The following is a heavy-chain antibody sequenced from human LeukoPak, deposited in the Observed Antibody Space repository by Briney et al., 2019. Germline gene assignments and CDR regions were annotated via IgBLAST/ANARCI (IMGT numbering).Heavy chain of an antibody. Sequence: SETLSLTCTVSGGSISSYYWSWIRQPPGKGLEWIGYIYYSGSTNYNPSLKSRVTISVDTSKNQFSLKLSSVTAADTAVYYCARATLRSGWFGYWGQGTLVTVSS. V-gene: IGHV4-59*08. CDR3: ARATLRSGWFGY. CDR1: GGSISSYY. D-gene: IGHD6-19*01. CDR2: IYYSGST. J-gene: IGHJ4*02.